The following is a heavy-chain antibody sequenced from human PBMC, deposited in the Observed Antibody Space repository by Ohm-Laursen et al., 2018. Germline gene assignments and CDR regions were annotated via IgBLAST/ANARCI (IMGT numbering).Heavy chain of an antibody. D-gene: IGHD3-3*01. V-gene: IGHV3-53*01. CDR1: GFTVSSNY. J-gene: IGHJ6*02. Sequence: SLRLSCAASGFTVSSNYMSWVRQAPGKGLEWVSVIYSGGSTYYADSVKGRFTISRDNSKNTLYLQMNSLRAEDTAVYYCARGTPRGGYDFWSGYYRANYYGMDVWGQGTTVTVSS. CDR2: IYSGGST. CDR3: ARGTPRGGYDFWSGYYRANYYGMDV.